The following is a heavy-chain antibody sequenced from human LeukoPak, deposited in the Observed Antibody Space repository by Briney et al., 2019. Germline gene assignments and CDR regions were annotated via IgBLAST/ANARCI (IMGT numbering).Heavy chain of an antibody. V-gene: IGHV3-23*01. D-gene: IGHD2-2*01. CDR1: GFTFSSYA. CDR2: ISGSGGST. Sequence: GGSLRLSCAASGFTFSSYAMSWVRQAPGKGLERVSAISGSGGSTYYADSVKGRFTISRDNSKNTLYLQMNSLRAEDTAVYYCAKAPLFRFDCSSTSCYQFDPWGQGTLVTVSS. CDR3: AKAPLFRFDCSSTSCYQFDP. J-gene: IGHJ5*02.